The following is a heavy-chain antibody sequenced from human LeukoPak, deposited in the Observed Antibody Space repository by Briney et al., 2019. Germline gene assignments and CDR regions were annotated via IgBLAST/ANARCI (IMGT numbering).Heavy chain of an antibody. CDR2: FDPEDGET. J-gene: IGHJ5*02. D-gene: IGHD4-11*01. Sequence: ASVKVSCKVSGYTLTELSMHWVRQAPGKGLEWMGGFDPEDGETIYAQKFQGRVTMTEDTSTDTAYMELSSLRSEDTAVYYCATTVGLEGVTTYSSWFDPWGQGTLVTVSS. CDR3: ATTVGLEGVTTYSSWFDP. CDR1: GYTLTELS. V-gene: IGHV1-24*01.